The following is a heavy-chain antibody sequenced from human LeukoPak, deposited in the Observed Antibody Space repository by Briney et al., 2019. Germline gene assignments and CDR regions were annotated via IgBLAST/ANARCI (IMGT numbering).Heavy chain of an antibody. CDR3: AGFGELDLDY. V-gene: IGHV4-34*01. CDR2: INHSGST. CDR1: GGSFSGYY. J-gene: IGHJ4*02. D-gene: IGHD3-10*01. Sequence: SETLSLTCAVYGGSFSGYYWSWIRQPPGKGLEWIGEINHSGSTNYNPSLKSRVTISVDTSKNQFSLKLSSVTAADTAVYYCAGFGELDLDYWGQGTLVTVSS.